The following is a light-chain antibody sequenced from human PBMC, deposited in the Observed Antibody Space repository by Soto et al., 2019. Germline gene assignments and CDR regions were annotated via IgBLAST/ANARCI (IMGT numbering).Light chain of an antibody. CDR2: DAS. V-gene: IGKV3-11*01. J-gene: IGKJ1*01. CDR3: QKYGGSPRK. CDR1: QSVSSY. Sequence: PGERATLSCRASQSVSSYLAWYQQKPGQAPRLLIYDASNRATGIPARFSGGGSGTDFTLTISRLEPEDFAVYYCQKYGGSPRKFGQGTKVDIK.